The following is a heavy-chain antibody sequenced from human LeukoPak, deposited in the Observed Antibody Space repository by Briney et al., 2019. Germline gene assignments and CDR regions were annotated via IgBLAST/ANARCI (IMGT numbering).Heavy chain of an antibody. V-gene: IGHV1-2*02. CDR1: GYTLTIFD. D-gene: IGHD3-22*01. J-gene: IGHJ4*02. Sequence: GASVKVSCKASGYTLTIFDINWVRQAPGQGLEWVGWINPNSGGTNYAQKFQGRVTMTRDTSISTAYMELSRLRSDDTAVYYCARDQYYYDSSGTLDYWGQGTLVTVSS. CDR3: ARDQYYYDSSGTLDY. CDR2: INPNSGGT.